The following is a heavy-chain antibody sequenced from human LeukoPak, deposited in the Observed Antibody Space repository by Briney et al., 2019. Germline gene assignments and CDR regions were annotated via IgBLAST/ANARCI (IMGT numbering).Heavy chain of an antibody. D-gene: IGHD6-19*01. Sequence: PSETLSLTCAVYGGSFSGYYWSWIRQPPGKGLEWIGEINHSGSTNYNPSLKSRVTISVDTSKNQFSLKLSSVTAADTAVYYCARHRGIAVAGRRGNWFDPWGQGTLVTVSS. V-gene: IGHV4-34*01. CDR3: ARHRGIAVAGRRGNWFDP. J-gene: IGHJ5*02. CDR2: INHSGST. CDR1: GGSFSGYY.